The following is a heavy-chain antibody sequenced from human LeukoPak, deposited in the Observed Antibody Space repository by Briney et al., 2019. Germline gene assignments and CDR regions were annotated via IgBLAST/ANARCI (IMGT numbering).Heavy chain of an antibody. J-gene: IGHJ4*02. CDR1: GFTFSNYN. CDR3: ARGRALYCSSTSCYPDY. Sequence: GGSLRLSCAASGFTFSNYNMNWVRQAPGKGLEWVSSISSSSSYIYYADSVKGRFTISRDNAKNSLYLQMNSLRAEDTAVCYCARGRALYCSSTSCYPDYWGQGTLVTVSS. D-gene: IGHD2-2*01. CDR2: ISSSSSYI. V-gene: IGHV3-21*01.